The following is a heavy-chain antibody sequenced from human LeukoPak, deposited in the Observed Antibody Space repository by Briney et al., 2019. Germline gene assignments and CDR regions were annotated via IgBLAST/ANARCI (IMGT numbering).Heavy chain of an antibody. Sequence: GASVKVSCKASGYTFTSYDINWVRQATGQGLEWMGWMNPNSGNTGYAQKFQGRVTMTRNTSISTAYMELSSLRSEDTAVYYCARGPVLLWFGELSGGFDYWGQGTLVTVSS. CDR2: MNPNSGNT. D-gene: IGHD3-10*01. V-gene: IGHV1-8*01. CDR1: GYTFTSYD. CDR3: ARGPVLLWFGELSGGFDY. J-gene: IGHJ4*02.